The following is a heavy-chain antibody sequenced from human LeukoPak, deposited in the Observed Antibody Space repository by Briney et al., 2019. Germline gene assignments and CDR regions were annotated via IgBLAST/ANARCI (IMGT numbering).Heavy chain of an antibody. Sequence: ASVKVSCKASGGTFSSHAISWVRQAPGQGLEWMGRIIPILGIANYAQKFQGRVTITADKSTSTAYMELSSLRSEDTAVYYCAXXCGYSYGSTDYWGQGTLVTVSS. D-gene: IGHD5-18*01. CDR3: AXXCGYSYGSTDY. V-gene: IGHV1-69*04. CDR1: GGTFSSHA. J-gene: IGHJ4*02. CDR2: IIPILGIA.